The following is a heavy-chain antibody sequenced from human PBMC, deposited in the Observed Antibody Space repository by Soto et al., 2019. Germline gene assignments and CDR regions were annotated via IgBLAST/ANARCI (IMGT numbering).Heavy chain of an antibody. Sequence: PGGSLGLSCAASGFTFSSYAMSWVRQAPGKGLEWVSAISGSGGSTYYADSVKGRFSISRDNSKNTLYLHMNSLRAEDTSVYYCAKEQCSGGSCCLDYWGQGTLVTVSS. CDR1: GFTFSSYA. CDR3: AKEQCSGGSCCLDY. CDR2: ISGSGGST. J-gene: IGHJ4*02. V-gene: IGHV3-23*01. D-gene: IGHD2-15*01.